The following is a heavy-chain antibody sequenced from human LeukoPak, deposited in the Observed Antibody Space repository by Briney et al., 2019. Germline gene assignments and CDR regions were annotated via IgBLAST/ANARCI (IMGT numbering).Heavy chain of an antibody. CDR2: ISSSSSYI. Sequence: GGSLRLSCAASGFTFSSYSMNWVRQAPGKGLEWVSSISSSSSYIYYADSVKGRFTISRDNAKNSVYLQMNSLRVDDTAVYYCAKDPSPVTYYYDSSGPGGYWGQGTLVTVSS. CDR3: AKDPSPVTYYYDSSGPGGY. J-gene: IGHJ4*02. D-gene: IGHD3-22*01. CDR1: GFTFSSYS. V-gene: IGHV3-21*01.